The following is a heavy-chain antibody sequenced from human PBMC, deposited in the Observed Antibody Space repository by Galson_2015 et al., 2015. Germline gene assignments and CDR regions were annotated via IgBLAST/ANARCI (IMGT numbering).Heavy chain of an antibody. J-gene: IGHJ2*01. V-gene: IGHV5-51*03. CDR3: ARKAGQYGGNSKNQWYFDL. CDR2: IYPGDSDT. D-gene: IGHD4-23*01. CDR1: GYSFTSYW. Sequence: QSGAEVKKPGESLKISCKGSGYSFTSYWIGWVRQMPGKGLEWMGIIYPGDSDTRYSPSFQGQVTNSADKSISTAYLQWSSLKASDTAMYYCARKAGQYGGNSKNQWYFDLWGRGTLVTVSS.